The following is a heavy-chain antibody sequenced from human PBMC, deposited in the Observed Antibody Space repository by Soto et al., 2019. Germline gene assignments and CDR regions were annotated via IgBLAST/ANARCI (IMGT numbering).Heavy chain of an antibody. CDR3: ARDFWSGYTTPSRGAFDI. CDR1: GGSFSGYY. J-gene: IGHJ3*02. V-gene: IGHV4-34*01. Sequence: SETLSLTCAVYGGSFSGYYWSWIRQPPGKGLEWIGEINHSGSTNYNPSLKSRVTISVDTSKNQFSLKLNSVTAADTAVYYCARDFWSGYTTPSRGAFDIWGQGTMVTVSS. CDR2: INHSGST. D-gene: IGHD3-3*01.